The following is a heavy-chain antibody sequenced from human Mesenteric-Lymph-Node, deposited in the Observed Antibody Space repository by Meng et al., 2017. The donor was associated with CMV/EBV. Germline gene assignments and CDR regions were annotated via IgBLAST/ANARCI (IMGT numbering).Heavy chain of an antibody. D-gene: IGHD2-2*01. J-gene: IGHJ6*02. Sequence: GKSLKISCAASGFTFSVYGMNWVRQAPGKGLEWVSSITSSSSNMYYGDSVRGRFTISRDNAKNSLYLQMNSLRAEDTAVYYCASLLDIVVVPAAIGPSYYYYGMDVWGQGTTVTVSS. CDR3: ASLLDIVVVPAAIGPSYYYYGMDV. V-gene: IGHV3-21*01. CDR2: ITSSSSNM. CDR1: GFTFSVYG.